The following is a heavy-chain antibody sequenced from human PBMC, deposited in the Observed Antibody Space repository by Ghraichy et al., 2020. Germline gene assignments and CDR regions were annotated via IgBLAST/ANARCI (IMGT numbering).Heavy chain of an antibody. J-gene: IGHJ3*01. Sequence: GESLNISCAASGFTFSSYLMHWVRQAPGKGLGWVSRISSDGSRTSYADSVKGRFTISRDNAKRTLHLQMNSLRADDTAVYYCARSWGYDSFDVWGQGTMVTGSS. CDR2: ISSDGSRT. CDR3: ARSWGYDSFDV. V-gene: IGHV3-74*01. CDR1: GFTFSSYL. D-gene: IGHD7-27*01.